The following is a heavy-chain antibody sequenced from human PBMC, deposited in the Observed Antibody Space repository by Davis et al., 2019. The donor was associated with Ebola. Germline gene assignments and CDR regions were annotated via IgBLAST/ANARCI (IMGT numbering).Heavy chain of an antibody. Sequence: GESLKISCAASGFTFSSYDMHWVRQATGKRLEWVSAIGTAGDTYYPGSVKGRFTISRENAKNPLYLQMNSLRAEDTAVYYCARVAFGELFPDYWGQGTLVTVSS. CDR2: IGTAGDT. J-gene: IGHJ4*02. CDR3: ARVAFGELFPDY. D-gene: IGHD3-10*01. V-gene: IGHV3-13*01. CDR1: GFTFSSYD.